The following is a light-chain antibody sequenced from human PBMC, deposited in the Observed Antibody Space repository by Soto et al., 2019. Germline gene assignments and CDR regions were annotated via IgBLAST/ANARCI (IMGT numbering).Light chain of an antibody. CDR2: DVS. Sequence: QSALTQPASVSGSPGQSITISCTGTRSDVGGYNYVSWYQQHPGKAPKLMIYDVSNRPSGVSNRLSGSKSGNTASLTISGLQAEDEADYYCSSYTSSSTLLYVFGPGTKLTVL. J-gene: IGLJ1*01. CDR3: SSYTSSSTLLYV. CDR1: RSDVGGYNY. V-gene: IGLV2-14*01.